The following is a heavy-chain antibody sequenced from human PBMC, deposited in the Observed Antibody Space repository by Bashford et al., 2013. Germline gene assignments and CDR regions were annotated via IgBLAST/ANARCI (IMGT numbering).Heavy chain of an antibody. D-gene: IGHD6-6*01. CDR3: ARDGKYSSSYNFDL. CDR2: INVNSGDT. CDR1: GYTFTGYY. J-gene: IGHJ4*02. V-gene: IGHV1-2*02. Sequence: ASVKVSCKASGYTFTGYYIHWIRQAPGQGLEWMGWINVNSGDTKYAQKFQGRVTMTRDTSISTVYMELNRLISDDTAMYYCARDGKYSSSYNFDLWGQGALVTVSS.